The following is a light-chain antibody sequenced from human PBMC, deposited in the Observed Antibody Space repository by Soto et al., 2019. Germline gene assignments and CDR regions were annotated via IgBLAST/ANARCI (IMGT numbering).Light chain of an antibody. CDR1: QSVGSV. Sequence: EKVMTQSPATLSMSPGERATLSCRASQSVGSVLAWYQQKPGQAPRLLIYGASTRATGIPARFSGSGSGTEFTLTISSLQSEDFAVYYCQQYTNWPYWTFGQATEVE. CDR3: QQYTNWPYWT. J-gene: IGKJ1*01. V-gene: IGKV3-15*01. CDR2: GAS.